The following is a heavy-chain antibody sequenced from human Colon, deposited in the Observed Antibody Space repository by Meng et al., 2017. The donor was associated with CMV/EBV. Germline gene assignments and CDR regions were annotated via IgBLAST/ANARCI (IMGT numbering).Heavy chain of an antibody. CDR1: GDSISSYY. D-gene: IGHD5/OR15-5a*01. CDR3: ARGPRLVSTTYYFDY. CDR2: IYYSGSS. J-gene: IGHJ4*02. Sequence: SETLSLTCTVSGDSISSYYWSWIRQPPGKGLEWIGYIYYSGSSNYNPSLKSRVTMSVDTSKNQFSLKVTSVTAADTAVFYCARGPRLVSTTYYFDYWGQGTLVTVSS. V-gene: IGHV4-59*01.